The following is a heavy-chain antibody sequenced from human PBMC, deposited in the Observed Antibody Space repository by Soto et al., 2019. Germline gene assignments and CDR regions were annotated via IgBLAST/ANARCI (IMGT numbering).Heavy chain of an antibody. CDR2: IIPILGIA. J-gene: IGHJ2*01. CDR3: ARMDTAIYWYFDL. CDR1: GGTFSSYT. D-gene: IGHD5-18*01. V-gene: IGHV1-69*02. Sequence: QVQLVQSGAEVKKPGSSVKVSCKASGGTFSSYTISWVRQAPGQGLEWTGRIIPILGIANYAQKFQGRVTITADKSTSTAYMELSSLRSEDTAVYYCARMDTAIYWYFDLWGRGTLVTVSS.